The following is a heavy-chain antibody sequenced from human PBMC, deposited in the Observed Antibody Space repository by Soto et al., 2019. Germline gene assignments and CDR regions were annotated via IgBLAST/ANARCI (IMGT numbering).Heavy chain of an antibody. CDR2: INAYNDKT. V-gene: IGHV1-3*01. D-gene: IGHD6-19*01. CDR1: GYTFTSYA. Sequence: ASVKVSCKASGYTFTSYAMHWVRQAPGQRLEWMGWINAYNDKTNYAQKLQGRVAMTADTSPNTAYMELSSLRSEDTAVYYCATDQFLRSGPLQHWGQGTLVTVPQ. CDR3: ATDQFLRSGPLQH. J-gene: IGHJ1*01.